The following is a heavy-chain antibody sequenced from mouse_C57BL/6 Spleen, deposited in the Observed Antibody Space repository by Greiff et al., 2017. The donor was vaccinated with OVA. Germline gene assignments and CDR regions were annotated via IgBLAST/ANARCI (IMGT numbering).Heavy chain of an antibody. CDR1: GYTFTDYE. CDR3: TRRGSRGGNYFDD. CDR2: LDPETGGT. Sequence: QVQLQQSGAELVRPGASVTLSCKASGYTFTDYEMHWVKQTPVHGLEWIGALDPETGGTAYHQKFKGKAILTADKSSSTAYMELRSLTSEDSAVYDGTRRGSRGGNYFDDWGQGTTRTVSS. D-gene: IGHD1-1*01. V-gene: IGHV1-15*01. J-gene: IGHJ2*01.